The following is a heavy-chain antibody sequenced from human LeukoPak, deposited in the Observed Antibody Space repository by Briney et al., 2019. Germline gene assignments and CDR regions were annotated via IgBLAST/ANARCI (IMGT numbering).Heavy chain of an antibody. D-gene: IGHD3-16*01. J-gene: IGHJ4*02. CDR1: GFTFTNYN. Sequence: GGSLRLSCAASGFTFTNYNMNWVRQAPGKGLEWVSSISSSSTYIYYADSVKGRFTISRDNTMNSLYLQLNSLRVEDTAVYYCARDYEEVGSDYWGQGTLVTVSS. V-gene: IGHV3-21*01. CDR2: ISSSSTYI. CDR3: ARDYEEVGSDY.